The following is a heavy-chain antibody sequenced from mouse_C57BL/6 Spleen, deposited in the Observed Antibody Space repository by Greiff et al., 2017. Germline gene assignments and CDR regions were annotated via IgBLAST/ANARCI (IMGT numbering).Heavy chain of an antibody. CDR2: LDPSDSYT. D-gene: IGHD1-1*01. CDR3: ARRARVGADSVAY. J-gene: IGHJ3*01. V-gene: IGHV1-69*01. CDR1: GYTFTSYW. Sequence: QVQLQQPGAELVMPGASVKLSCKASGYTFTSYWMHWVKQRPGQGLEWIGELDPSDSYTNYNPKFKGKSTLTVDKSSSTAYMQLSSLTSEDSAGYDCARRARVGADSVAYWGQGTLVTVSA.